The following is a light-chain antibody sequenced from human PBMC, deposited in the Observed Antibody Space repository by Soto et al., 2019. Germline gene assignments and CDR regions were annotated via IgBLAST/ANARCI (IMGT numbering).Light chain of an antibody. Sequence: QSVLTQPASVSGSPGQSITISCTGTSSDVGGYNYVSWYQQHPDKAPKLMIYEVDYRASGVSNRFSGSKSGNTASLTISGLQPEDEADYYCSSYSTSSTPYVFGTGTKVTVL. J-gene: IGLJ1*01. CDR1: SSDVGGYNY. CDR3: SSYSTSSTPYV. V-gene: IGLV2-14*01. CDR2: EVD.